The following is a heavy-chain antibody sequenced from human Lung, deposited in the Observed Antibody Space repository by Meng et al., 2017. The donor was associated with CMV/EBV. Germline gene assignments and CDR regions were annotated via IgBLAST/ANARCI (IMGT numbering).Heavy chain of an antibody. J-gene: IGHJ4*02. CDR1: GSTLTSSS. V-gene: IGHV7-4-1*01. Sequence: HVQLVQSGSELKKPGDSVKVSGQAGGSTLTSSSMNWVRHAPGQGLEWMGWININTGNPTYAQGFTGRFVFSLDTSVSTAYLQIDSLKADDTAVYYCARGNGWRFDYWGQGTLVTVSS. CDR3: ARGNGWRFDY. D-gene: IGHD6-19*01. CDR2: ININTGNP.